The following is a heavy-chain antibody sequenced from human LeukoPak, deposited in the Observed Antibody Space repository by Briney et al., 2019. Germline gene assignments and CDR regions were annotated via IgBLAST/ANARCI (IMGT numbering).Heavy chain of an antibody. CDR3: ARDRMDTAMVEGGNWFDP. V-gene: IGHV1-69*13. D-gene: IGHD5-18*01. Sequence: SVKVSCKASGYTFTSYGISWVRQAPGQGLEWMGGIIPIFGTANYAQKFQGRVTITADESTSTAYMELSSLRSEDTAVYYCARDRMDTAMVEGGNWFDPWGQGTLVTVSS. CDR2: IIPIFGTA. J-gene: IGHJ5*02. CDR1: GYTFTSYG.